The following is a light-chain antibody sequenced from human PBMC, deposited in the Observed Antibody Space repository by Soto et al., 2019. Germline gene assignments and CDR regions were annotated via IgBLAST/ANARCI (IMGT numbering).Light chain of an antibody. J-gene: IGLJ3*02. CDR3: AAWDDSPNWV. CDR1: SSNIGSNT. Sequence: QSVLTQPPSASGTPGQRVTISCSGSSSNIGSNTVNWYQQLPGTAPKLHIYSNNQRPSRVPDRFSGSKSGTSASLAISGLRSEDEADYYCAAWDDSPNWVFGGGTKLTVL. CDR2: SNN. V-gene: IGLV1-44*01.